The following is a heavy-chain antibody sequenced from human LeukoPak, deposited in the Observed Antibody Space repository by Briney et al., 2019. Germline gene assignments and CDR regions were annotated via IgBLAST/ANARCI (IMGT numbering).Heavy chain of an antibody. CDR1: GFTFRNYA. CDR2: TTDIGDIS. CDR3: ARDIPGSGWSLDY. J-gene: IGHJ4*02. Sequence: PGGSLRLSCTASGFTFRNYAMTWVRQAPGKGLEWVSATTDIGDISYYTDSVKGRFTISRGNSKNTLYLQMNSLRVEDTALYYCARDIPGSGWSLDYWGQGALVTVSS. D-gene: IGHD6-19*01. V-gene: IGHV3-23*01.